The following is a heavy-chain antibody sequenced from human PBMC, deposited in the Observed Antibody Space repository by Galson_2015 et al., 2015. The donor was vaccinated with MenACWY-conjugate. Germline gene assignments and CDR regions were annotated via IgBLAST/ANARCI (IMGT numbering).Heavy chain of an antibody. Sequence: SETLSLTCAVYGGSFSDYYWSWIRQPPGKGLEWIGEINHSGSTNYNPSLKSRVTISVDTSKNQFSLKLSSVTAADTAVYYCARDGIHGVGIYWGQGTLVTVSS. J-gene: IGHJ4*02. CDR2: INHSGST. CDR1: GGSFSDYY. D-gene: IGHD3-3*01. CDR3: ARDGIHGVGIY. V-gene: IGHV4-34*01.